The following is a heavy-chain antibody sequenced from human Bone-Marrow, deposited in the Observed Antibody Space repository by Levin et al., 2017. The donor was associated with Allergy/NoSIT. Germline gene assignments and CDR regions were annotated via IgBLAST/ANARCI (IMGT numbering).Heavy chain of an antibody. CDR3: TKTYSATPGVD. CDR1: GFTFENFW. CDR2: IKTDGSEQ. Sequence: GGSLRLSCATSGFTFENFWMTWVRQAPGKGLEWLANIKTDGSEQYYVDSVKGRFTISRDNAKNSVYLQMYSLRVEDTAIYHCTKTYSATPGVDWGQGTLVTVSS. D-gene: IGHD2-15*01. J-gene: IGHJ4*02. V-gene: IGHV3-7*01.